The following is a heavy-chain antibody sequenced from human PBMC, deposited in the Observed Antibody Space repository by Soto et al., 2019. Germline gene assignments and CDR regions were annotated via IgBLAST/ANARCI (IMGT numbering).Heavy chain of an antibody. CDR2: INAGNGNT. CDR3: AREINCSGGSCGVFDY. J-gene: IGHJ4*02. CDR1: GYTFTSYA. D-gene: IGHD2-15*01. Sequence: ASVKVSCKASGYTFTSYAIHWVRQAPGQRLEWMGWINAGNGNTKYSQKFQGRVTITRDTSASTAYMELSSLRSEDTAVYYCAREINCSGGSCGVFDYWGQGTLVTVSS. V-gene: IGHV1-3*01.